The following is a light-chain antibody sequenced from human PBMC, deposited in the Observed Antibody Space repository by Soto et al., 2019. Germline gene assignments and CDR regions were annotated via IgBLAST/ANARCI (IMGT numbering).Light chain of an antibody. CDR2: DAS. V-gene: IGKV3-11*01. CDR3: QQRSNWPQWT. Sequence: DIVLTQSPATLSLSPGERATLSCRASQSVSSYLAWYQQKPGQAPRLLIYDASNRATGIPARFSGSGSGTDFTLTISSLEPEDFAVYYCQQRSNWPQWTFGQGTKV. CDR1: QSVSSY. J-gene: IGKJ1*01.